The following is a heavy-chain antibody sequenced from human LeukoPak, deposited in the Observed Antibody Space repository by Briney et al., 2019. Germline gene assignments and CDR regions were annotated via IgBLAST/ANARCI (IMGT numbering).Heavy chain of an antibody. J-gene: IGHJ5*02. CDR2: INEDGGTT. CDR1: GFTFSSNW. Sequence: GGSLRLSCVASGFTFSSNWMHWVRQAPGKGLVWVSRINEDGGTTNYADSVKGRFTISRDNAKNTLYLQMNSLRAEDTAVYYCARTGIAARPTVWFDPWGQGTLVTVSS. V-gene: IGHV3-74*01. D-gene: IGHD6-6*01. CDR3: ARTGIAARPTVWFDP.